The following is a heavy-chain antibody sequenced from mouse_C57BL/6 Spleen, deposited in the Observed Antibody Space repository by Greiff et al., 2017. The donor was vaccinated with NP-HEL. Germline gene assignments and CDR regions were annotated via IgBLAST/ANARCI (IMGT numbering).Heavy chain of an antibody. CDR3: ARQETVVAYYYAMDY. D-gene: IGHD1-1*01. J-gene: IGHJ4*01. Sequence: EVKVVESGGDLVKPGGSLKLSCAASGFTFSSYGMSWVRQTPDKRLEWVATISSGGSYTYYPDSVQGRFTISRDNAKNTLYLQMSSLKSEDTAMYYCARQETVVAYYYAMDYWGQGTSVTVSS. V-gene: IGHV5-6*01. CDR2: ISSGGSYT. CDR1: GFTFSSYG.